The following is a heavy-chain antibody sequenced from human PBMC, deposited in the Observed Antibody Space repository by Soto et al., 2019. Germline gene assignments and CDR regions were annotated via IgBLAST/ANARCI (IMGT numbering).Heavy chain of an antibody. CDR3: AKDMPASGYSSGWYYFDY. J-gene: IGHJ4*02. V-gene: IGHV3-9*01. Sequence: DVQLVESGGGLVQPGRSLRLSCAASGFTFDDYAMHWVRQAPGKGLEWVSGISWNSGSIGYADSVKGRFTISRDNAKNSLYLQMNSLRAEDTALYYCAKDMPASGYSSGWYYFDYWGQGTLVTVSS. CDR1: GFTFDDYA. CDR2: ISWNSGSI. D-gene: IGHD6-19*01.